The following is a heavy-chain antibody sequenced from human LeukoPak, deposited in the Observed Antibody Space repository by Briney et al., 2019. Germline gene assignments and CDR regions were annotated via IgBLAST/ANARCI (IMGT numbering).Heavy chain of an antibody. CDR2: IYYSGSI. J-gene: IGHJ4*02. D-gene: IGHD4-17*01. CDR1: GGSISSSSYY. CDR3: AREATTVKAIDY. Sequence: SETLSLTCTVSGGSISSSSYYWGWIRQPPGKGLEWIGSIYYSGSIYYNPSLKSRATISVDTSKNQFSLKLSSVTAADTAVYYCAREATTVKAIDYWGQGTLVTVSS. V-gene: IGHV4-39*02.